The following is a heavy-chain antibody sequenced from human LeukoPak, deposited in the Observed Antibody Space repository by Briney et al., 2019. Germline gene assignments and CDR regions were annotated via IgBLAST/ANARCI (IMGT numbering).Heavy chain of an antibody. V-gene: IGHV1-2*02. CDR2: INPNTGDT. CDR1: GFTFNAYY. D-gene: IGHD2-15*01. Sequence: GASVKVSCKASGFTFNAYYIHWVRQAPGQGLEWMGWINPNTGDTNFAQKFQGRVAITRDTSLSTAYMDLSRLTSDDTAVYYCARDWPGISLHFDLWGRGTLITVSS. CDR3: ARDWPGISLHFDL. J-gene: IGHJ2*01.